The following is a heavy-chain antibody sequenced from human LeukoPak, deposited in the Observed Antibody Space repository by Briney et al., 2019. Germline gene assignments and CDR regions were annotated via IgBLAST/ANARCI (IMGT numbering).Heavy chain of an antibody. J-gene: IGHJ5*02. V-gene: IGHV3-30-3*01. CDR3: ALVEVPAARRGGDWFDP. CDR1: GFTFSSYA. CDR2: ISYDGSNK. D-gene: IGHD2-2*01. Sequence: GGSLRLSCAASGFTFSSYAMHWVRQAPGKGLEWVAVISYDGSNKYYADSVKGRFTISRDNSKNTLYLQMNSLRAEDTAVYYCALVEVPAARRGGDWFDPWGQGTLVTVSS.